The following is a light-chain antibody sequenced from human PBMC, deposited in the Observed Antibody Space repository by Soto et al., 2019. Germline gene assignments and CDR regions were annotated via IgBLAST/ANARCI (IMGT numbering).Light chain of an antibody. CDR2: KAS. CDR1: QSISSW. CDR3: QQGT. Sequence: DIPMTQSPSTLSASVGDRVTITCRASQSISSWLAWYQQKPGKAPKLLIYKASSLESGVPSRFSGSGSGTEFTLTIISLQPDDFATYYCQQGTFGQGTKVEIK. V-gene: IGKV1-5*03. J-gene: IGKJ1*01.